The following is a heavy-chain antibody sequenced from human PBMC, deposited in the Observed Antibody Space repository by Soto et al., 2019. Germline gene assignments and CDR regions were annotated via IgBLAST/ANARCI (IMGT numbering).Heavy chain of an antibody. CDR3: ARGELRFLELGGQYYFDY. Sequence: EVQLVESGGGLFQPGGSLRLSCAASGFTFRSYWMHWVRQAPGKGLVWVSRINSDGSSTSYADSVKGRFTISRDNAKNTLYVQMNSLRAEGTAVYYCARGELRFLELGGQYYFDYWGQGTLVTVSS. J-gene: IGHJ4*02. V-gene: IGHV3-74*01. CDR2: INSDGSST. D-gene: IGHD3-3*01. CDR1: GFTFRSYW.